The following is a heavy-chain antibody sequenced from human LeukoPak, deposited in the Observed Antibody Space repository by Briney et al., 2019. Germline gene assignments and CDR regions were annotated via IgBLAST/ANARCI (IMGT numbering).Heavy chain of an antibody. V-gene: IGHV4-34*01. Sequence: SETLSLTCAVYGGSFSGYYWSWIRQPPGKGLEWIGEINHSGSTNYSPSLKGRVTISVDTSKNQFSLKLSSVTAADTAVYYCARGGITMVRGVISYWGQGTLVTVSS. CDR3: ARGGITMVRGVISY. CDR1: GGSFSGYY. D-gene: IGHD3-10*01. J-gene: IGHJ4*02. CDR2: INHSGST.